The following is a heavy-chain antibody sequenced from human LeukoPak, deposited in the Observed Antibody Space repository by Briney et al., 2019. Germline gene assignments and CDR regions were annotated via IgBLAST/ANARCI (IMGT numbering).Heavy chain of an antibody. V-gene: IGHV5-51*01. Sequence: GESLKISCKGSGYSFTKYWIGWVRQMPGKGLEWMGIIYPGDPDTTYSPSFQGQVTISADKSISTAYLQWSSLRASDTAIYYCARRRGVTATLHHFDYWGQGTLVTVSS. D-gene: IGHD2-21*02. J-gene: IGHJ4*02. CDR3: ARRRGVTATLHHFDY. CDR1: GYSFTKYW. CDR2: IYPGDPDT.